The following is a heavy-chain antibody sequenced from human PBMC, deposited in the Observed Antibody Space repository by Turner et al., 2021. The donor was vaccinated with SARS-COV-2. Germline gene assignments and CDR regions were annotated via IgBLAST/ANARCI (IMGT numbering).Heavy chain of an antibody. J-gene: IGHJ4*02. V-gene: IGHV4-39*01. CDR1: GDSLSSTTYY. Sequence: QLQLQESGPGLVKPSDTLSLTCTVPGDSLSSTTYYWGWIRQPPGKGLEWLGSSHSSGTAFYNPSLKSRFTISLDTSNNQFSLRLTSVTAADTAVYYCATTPNWVFTPYWGQGALVIVSS. CDR3: ATTPNWVFTPY. CDR2: SHSSGTA. D-gene: IGHD7-27*01.